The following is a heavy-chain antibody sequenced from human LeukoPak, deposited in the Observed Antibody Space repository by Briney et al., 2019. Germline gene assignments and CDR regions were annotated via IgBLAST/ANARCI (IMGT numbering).Heavy chain of an antibody. CDR2: IYYSGST. J-gene: IGHJ4*02. CDR1: GGSISSYY. V-gene: IGHV4-59*01. CDR3: ARWGPELSPDY. D-gene: IGHD3-16*02. Sequence: PSETLSLTCTVSGGSISSYYWSWIRQPPGKGLEWIGYIYYSGSTNYNPSLKSRVTISVDTSKNQFSLKLSSVTAADTAVYYCARWGPELSPDYWGQGTLVTVSS.